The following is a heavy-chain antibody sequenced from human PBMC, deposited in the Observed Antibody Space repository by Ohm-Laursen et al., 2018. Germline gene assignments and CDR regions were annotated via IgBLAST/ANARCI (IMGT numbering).Heavy chain of an antibody. CDR1: GFTFSDYY. CDR2: ISSSGSTI. J-gene: IGHJ6*02. D-gene: IGHD6-6*01. V-gene: IGHV3-11*01. Sequence: SLRLSCAASGFTFSDYYISWIRQAPGQGLEWVSYISSSGSTIYYADSVKRRFTISRDNAKNSLYLQMNSLRAEDTAVYYCARARPPTYYYGMDVWGQGTTVTVSS. CDR3: ARARPPTYYYGMDV.